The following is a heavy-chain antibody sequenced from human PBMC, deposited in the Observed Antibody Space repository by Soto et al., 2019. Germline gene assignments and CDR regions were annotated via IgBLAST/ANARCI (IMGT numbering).Heavy chain of an antibody. CDR2: ISYDGSNK. J-gene: IGHJ5*02. D-gene: IGHD3-22*01. CDR1: GFTFSNYA. Sequence: QVQLVESGGGVVQPGRSLRLSCAASGFTFSNYAMHWVRQAPGKGLEWVALISYDGSNKYYADSVKGRFTISRDNSKNTLYLQMDSLRAEDPAVDYCARGAGLYDCSGFYYGSWGQGTLVTVSS. V-gene: IGHV3-30-3*01. CDR3: ARGAGLYDCSGFYYGS.